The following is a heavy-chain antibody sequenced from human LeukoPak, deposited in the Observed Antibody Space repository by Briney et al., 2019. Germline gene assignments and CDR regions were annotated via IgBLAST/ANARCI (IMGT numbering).Heavy chain of an antibody. J-gene: IGHJ6*03. Sequence: GASVKVSCKASGGTFSSYAISWVRQAPGQGLEWMGGIIPIFGTANYAQKFQGRVTITADESTSTAYMELSSLRSGDTALYYCARGYYDFWSGPQYYYYMDVWGKGPTAPVPS. CDR3: ARGYYDFWSGPQYYYYMDV. V-gene: IGHV1-69*13. CDR1: GGTFSSYA. D-gene: IGHD3-3*01. CDR2: IIPIFGTA.